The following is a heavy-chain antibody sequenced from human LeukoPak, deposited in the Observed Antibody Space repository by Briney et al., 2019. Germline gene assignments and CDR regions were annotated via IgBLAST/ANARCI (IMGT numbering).Heavy chain of an antibody. CDR3: AKVWNYYDSSGYYYPHYFDY. CDR2: ISGSGGST. Sequence: RPGGSLRLSCAASGFTFSSYAMSWVRQAPGKGLEWVSAISGSGGSTYYADSVKGRSTISRDNSKNTLYLQMNSLRAEDTAVYYCAKVWNYYDSSGYYYPHYFDYWGQGTLVTVSS. CDR1: GFTFSSYA. V-gene: IGHV3-23*01. J-gene: IGHJ4*02. D-gene: IGHD3-22*01.